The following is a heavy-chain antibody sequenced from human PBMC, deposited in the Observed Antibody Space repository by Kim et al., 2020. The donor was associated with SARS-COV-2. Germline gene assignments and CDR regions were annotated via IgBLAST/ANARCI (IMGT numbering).Heavy chain of an antibody. CDR1: GFTFDDYA. CDR3: AKDMGLEATWVTFDI. D-gene: IGHD3-3*01. V-gene: IGHV3-9*01. Sequence: GGSLRLSCAASGFTFDDYAMHWVRQPPGKGLEWVSGISWNSDRIVYGDSVKGRFTISRDNAKNSLYLQMNSLRAEDTALYYCAKDMGLEATWVTFDIWGHGTMVTVSS. CDR2: ISWNSDRI. J-gene: IGHJ3*02.